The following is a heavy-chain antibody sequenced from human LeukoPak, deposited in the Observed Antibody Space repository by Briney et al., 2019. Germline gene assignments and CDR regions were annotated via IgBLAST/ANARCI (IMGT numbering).Heavy chain of an antibody. V-gene: IGHV4-34*01. D-gene: IGHD3-16*02. CDR1: GGSFSGYY. CDR2: INHSGST. J-gene: IGHJ4*02. Sequence: SETLSLSCAVYGGSFSGYYWSWIRQPPGKGLEWIGEINHSGSTNYNPSLKSRVTISVDTSKNQFSLKLSSVTAADTAVYYCVRGRLSYRNPLDYWGQGILVTVSS. CDR3: VRGRLSYRNPLDY.